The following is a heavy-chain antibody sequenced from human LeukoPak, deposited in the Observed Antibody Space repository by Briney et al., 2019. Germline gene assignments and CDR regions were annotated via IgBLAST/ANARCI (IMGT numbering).Heavy chain of an antibody. V-gene: IGHV4-59*02. Sequence: SETLSLTCSVSGDSVTSTYWSWIRQPPGKGLEWITYGHHSESSNYNPSFRSRVIIPVDTSRNQFSLRLSSVTAADTAIYYCARESAGSLHDSTAAFHYWGQGILVIVSS. CDR1: GDSVTSTY. CDR2: GHHSESS. D-gene: IGHD2-8*02. CDR3: ARESAGSLHDSTAAFHY. J-gene: IGHJ4*02.